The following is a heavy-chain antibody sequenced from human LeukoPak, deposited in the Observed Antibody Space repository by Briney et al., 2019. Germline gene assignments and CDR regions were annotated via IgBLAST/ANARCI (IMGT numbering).Heavy chain of an antibody. V-gene: IGHV3-21*01. Sequence: PGGSPRLSCAASGFTFSSYSMNWVRQAPGKGLEWVSSISSSSSYIYYADSVKGRFTISRDNAKNSLYLQMNSLRAEDTAVYYCAREEPYYYDSSGYRPQYFDYWGQGTLVTVSS. CDR3: AREEPYYYDSSGYRPQYFDY. J-gene: IGHJ4*02. CDR2: ISSSSSYI. CDR1: GFTFSSYS. D-gene: IGHD3-22*01.